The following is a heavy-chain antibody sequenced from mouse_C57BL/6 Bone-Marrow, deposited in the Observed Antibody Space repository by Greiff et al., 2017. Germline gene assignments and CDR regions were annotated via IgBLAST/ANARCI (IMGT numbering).Heavy chain of an antibody. J-gene: IGHJ3*01. CDR1: GYTFTSYG. V-gene: IGHV1-81*01. Sequence: QVQLKQSGAELARPGASVKLSCKASGYTFTSYGISWVKQRTGQGLEWIGEIYPRSGNTYYNEKFKGKATLTADKSSSTAYMELRSLTSEDSAVYFGARCSSSWFAYWGQGNLVTVSA. D-gene: IGHD1-1*01. CDR2: IYPRSGNT. CDR3: ARCSSSWFAY.